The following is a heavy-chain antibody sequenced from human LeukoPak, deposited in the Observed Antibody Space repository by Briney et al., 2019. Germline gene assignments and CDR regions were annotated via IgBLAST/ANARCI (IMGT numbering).Heavy chain of an antibody. CDR1: GYTFTDYY. V-gene: IGHV1-2*02. Sequence: GASVKVSCKASGYTFTDYYMHWVRQAPGQGLEWVGWINPNGGGTHYAQKFQGRVTMTRDTSTSTVYMELSSLRSEDTAVYYCARVPCSGGSCYWLDYWGQGTLDTVSS. CDR3: ARVPCSGGSCYWLDY. J-gene: IGHJ4*02. D-gene: IGHD2-15*01. CDR2: INPNGGGT.